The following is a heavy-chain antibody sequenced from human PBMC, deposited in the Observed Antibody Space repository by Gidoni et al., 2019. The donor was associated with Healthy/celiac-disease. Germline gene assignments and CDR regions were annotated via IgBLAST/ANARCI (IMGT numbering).Heavy chain of an antibody. J-gene: IGHJ4*02. V-gene: IGHV3-23*01. CDR2: ISVSGGST. Sequence: EGQLLESGGGVVQPGGSLRLACAASGFTFSSYAMSWVRQAPGKGLEWVSSISVSGGSTYYADSVKGRFTISRDNSKNTLYLQMNSLRAEDTAVYYCAKDPYYCGGDCYSDYWGQGTLVTVSS. CDR3: AKDPYYCGGDCYSDY. CDR1: GFTFSSYA. D-gene: IGHD2-21*02.